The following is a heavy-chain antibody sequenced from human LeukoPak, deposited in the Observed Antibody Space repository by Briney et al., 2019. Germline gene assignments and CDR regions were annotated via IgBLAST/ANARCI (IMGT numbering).Heavy chain of an antibody. CDR1: GGSFSGYY. CDR2: INHSGST. CDR3: ARLSY. V-gene: IGHV4-34*01. Sequence: SETLSLTCTVSGGSFSGYYWSWIRQPPGKGLEWIGEINHSGSTNYNPSLKSRVTISVDTSKNQFSLKLSSVTAADTAVYYCARLSYWGQGTLVTVSS. J-gene: IGHJ4*02.